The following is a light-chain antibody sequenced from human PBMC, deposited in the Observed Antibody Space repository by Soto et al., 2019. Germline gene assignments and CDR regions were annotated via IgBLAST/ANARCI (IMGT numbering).Light chain of an antibody. CDR2: GAS. CDR3: QQYNNGLT. J-gene: IGKJ4*01. V-gene: IGKV3-15*01. CDR1: QSVSSN. Sequence: EIVMTLSPATLSVSPGERATLSCRASQSVSSNLAWYQQKPGQAPRLLIYGASTRATGIPARFSGSGSGTEFTLTISSLQSEDFAVYYCQQYNNGLTFGGGTKVEIK.